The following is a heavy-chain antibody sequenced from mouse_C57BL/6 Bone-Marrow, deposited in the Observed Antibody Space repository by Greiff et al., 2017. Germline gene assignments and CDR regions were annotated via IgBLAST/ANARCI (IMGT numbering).Heavy chain of an antibody. CDR1: GFTFTDYY. Sequence: EVQLVESGGGLVQPGGSLSLSCAASGFTFTDYYMSWVRQPPGKALEWLGFIRNKANGYTTEYSGSVKGRFTISRDNSQSILYLQMNALRAEDSATCYCERYHYGNPYFDYWGRGTALTVSA. D-gene: IGHD2-1*01. CDR2: IRNKANGYTT. J-gene: IGHJ2*01. V-gene: IGHV7-3*01. CDR3: ERYHYGNPYFDY.